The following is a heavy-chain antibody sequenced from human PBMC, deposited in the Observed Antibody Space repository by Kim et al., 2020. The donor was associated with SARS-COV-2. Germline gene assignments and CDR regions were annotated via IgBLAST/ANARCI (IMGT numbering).Heavy chain of an antibody. CDR2: ISWDGGST. V-gene: IGHV3-43*01. CDR1: GFTFGDYT. Sequence: GGSLRLSCAASGFTFGDYTMHWVRQAPGKGLEWVSLISWDGGSTYYADSVKGRFTISRDNSKNSLYLQMNSLRTEDTALYYCAKDRDDILTVDGMDVWRQGTTVTVSS. J-gene: IGHJ6*02. D-gene: IGHD3-9*01. CDR3: AKDRDDILTVDGMDV.